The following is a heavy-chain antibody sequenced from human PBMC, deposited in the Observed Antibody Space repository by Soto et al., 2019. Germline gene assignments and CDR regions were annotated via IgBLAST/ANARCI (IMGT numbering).Heavy chain of an antibody. D-gene: IGHD3-10*01. V-gene: IGHV2-5*02. CDR2: IYWADDK. Sequence: QITLKESGPTLVKPTQTLTLTCTFSGFSLSTSGVGVGWIRQPPGKALEWLALIYWADDKRYSPSLKNRLTNTNDTSKKQVVLTMTNMDPVDTATYYCAHSVWFGELFFPFFDYWGQGTLVTVSS. CDR1: GFSLSTSGVG. J-gene: IGHJ4*02. CDR3: AHSVWFGELFFPFFDY.